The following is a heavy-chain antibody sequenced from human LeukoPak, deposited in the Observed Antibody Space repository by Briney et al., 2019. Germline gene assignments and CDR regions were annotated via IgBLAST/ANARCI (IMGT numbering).Heavy chain of an antibody. V-gene: IGHV3-7*03. J-gene: IGHJ4*02. CDR1: GITFSRVW. Sequence: GGSLRLSCAASGITFSRVWMGWVRQAPGKGLQWVANISEDGSEKHYVGSVKGRFTISRDNAENSLYRQRNSWRAEDTAVYYCASGGHLDWWGQGALVTVAS. D-gene: IGHD3-16*01. CDR3: ASGGHLDW. CDR2: ISEDGSEK.